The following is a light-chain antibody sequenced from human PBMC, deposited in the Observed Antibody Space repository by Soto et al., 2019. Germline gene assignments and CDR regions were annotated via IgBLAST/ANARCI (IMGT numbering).Light chain of an antibody. Sequence: EMVVTQSQAALYLSTGERVSLSCRARLTFVRPYIAWYHQKPCQAPRLLIHDAVSRATGIPDRLSGSGSGSGKDLTVFISRLEQEDCEVYYCQQNGSSPTFGPGT. CDR1: LTFVRPY. J-gene: IGKJ3*01. CDR2: DAV. CDR3: QQNGSSPT. V-gene: IGKV3-20*01.